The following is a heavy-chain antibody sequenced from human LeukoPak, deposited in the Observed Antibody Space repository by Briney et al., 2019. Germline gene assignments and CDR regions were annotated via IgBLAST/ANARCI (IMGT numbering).Heavy chain of an antibody. D-gene: IGHD2-15*01. CDR1: GFTFSSYA. V-gene: IGHV3-48*02. J-gene: IGHJ2*01. Sequence: PGGSLRLSCAASGFTFSSYAMNWVRQAPGKGLEWVSYISYSSRTIYYADSVKGRFTISRDNANNSLYLQMNSLRDEDTAVYYCARVGSGIYWYFDLWGRGTLVTVSS. CDR3: ARVGSGIYWYFDL. CDR2: ISYSSRTI.